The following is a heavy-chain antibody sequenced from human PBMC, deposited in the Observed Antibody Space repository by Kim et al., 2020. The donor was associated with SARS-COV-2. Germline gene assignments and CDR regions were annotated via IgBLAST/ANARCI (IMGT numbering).Heavy chain of an antibody. Sequence: SETLSLTCTVSGYSISSGYYWGWIRQPPGKGLEWIGSIYHSGSTYYNPSLKSRVTISVDTSKNQFSLKLSSVTAADTAVYYCARVDLGGNGLDWGQGTLV. V-gene: IGHV4-38-2*02. D-gene: IGHD2-15*01. CDR3: ARVDLGGNGLD. CDR1: GYSISSGYY. CDR2: IYHSGST. J-gene: IGHJ4*02.